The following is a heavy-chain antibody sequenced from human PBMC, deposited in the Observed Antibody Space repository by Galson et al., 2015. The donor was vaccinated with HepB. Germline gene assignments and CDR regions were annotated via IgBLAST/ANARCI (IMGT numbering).Heavy chain of an antibody. V-gene: IGHV4-34*01. J-gene: IGHJ4*02. CDR1: GGSFSGYY. CDR2: INHSGST. D-gene: IGHD3-16*01. CDR3: ARRWGQLPGFDY. Sequence: TLSLTCAVYGGSFSGYYWSWIRQPPGKGLEWIGEINHSGSTNYNPSLKSRVTISVDTSKNQFSLKLSSVTAADTAVYYCARRWGQLPGFDYWGQGTLVTVSS.